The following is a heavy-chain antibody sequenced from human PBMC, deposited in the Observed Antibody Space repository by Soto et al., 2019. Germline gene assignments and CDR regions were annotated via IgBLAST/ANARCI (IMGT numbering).Heavy chain of an antibody. CDR3: ARAGYCGPGCYYYFDY. Sequence: ESGGGLVQPGGSLRLSCVVSGFTFGSYWMNWVRLIPGKGLEWVAYIKPDGSATYYVDSVKGRFTISRDNAKNSLYLQMNSLRVEDTSVYYCARAGYCGPGCYYYFDYWGQGTLVTVSS. CDR1: GFTFGSYW. J-gene: IGHJ4*02. CDR2: IKPDGSAT. D-gene: IGHD2-21*02. V-gene: IGHV3-7*01.